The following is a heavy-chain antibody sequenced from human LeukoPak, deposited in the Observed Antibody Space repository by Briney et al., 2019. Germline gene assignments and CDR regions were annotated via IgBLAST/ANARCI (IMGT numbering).Heavy chain of an antibody. V-gene: IGHV3-48*01. CDR3: ARDEYYDSSGYTS. Sequence: GGALRPSCAASGFTFSSNNKTWGRPAPGEGVEGLLYISSSGSTIYYADSVKGRFTISRDNAKNSLYLQMNSLRAEDTAVYYCARDEYYDSSGYTSWGQGTLVTVSS. CDR2: ISSSGSTI. D-gene: IGHD3-22*01. J-gene: IGHJ4*02. CDR1: GFTFSSNN.